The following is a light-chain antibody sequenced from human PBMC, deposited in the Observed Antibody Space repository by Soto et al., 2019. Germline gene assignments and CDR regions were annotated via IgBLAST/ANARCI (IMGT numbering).Light chain of an antibody. CDR1: SGHSNYA. CDR3: QTWGSGIVV. Sequence: QPVLTQSPSASASLGASVKLTCTLSSGHSNYAIAWHQQQSEKGPRCLMKLNSDGSHSKVDGIPDRVSGSSSGAARYITISGLQSEDEADYDCQTWGSGIVVVGGGTKVTVL. J-gene: IGLJ2*01. V-gene: IGLV4-69*01. CDR2: LNSDGSH.